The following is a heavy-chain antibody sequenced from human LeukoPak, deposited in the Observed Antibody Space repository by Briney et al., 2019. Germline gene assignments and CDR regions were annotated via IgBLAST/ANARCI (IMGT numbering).Heavy chain of an antibody. CDR2: IYTSGST. CDR3: AREEGWILTGYYNGLHYHYMDV. CDR1: GGSISSYY. V-gene: IGHV4-4*07. Sequence: PSETLSLTCTVSGGSISSYYWSWIRQPAGKGLEWIGRIYTSGSTNYNPSLKSRVTMSVDTSKNQFSLKLSSVTAADTAVYYCAREEGWILTGYYNGLHYHYMDVWGKGTTVTVSS. J-gene: IGHJ6*03. D-gene: IGHD3-9*01.